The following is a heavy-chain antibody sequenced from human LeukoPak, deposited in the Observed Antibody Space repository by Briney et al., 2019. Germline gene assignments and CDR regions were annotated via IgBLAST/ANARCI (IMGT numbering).Heavy chain of an antibody. CDR2: IRYDGSNK. Sequence: PGGSLRLSCAASGFTFSSYGMHWVRQAPGKGLEWVAFIRYDGSNKYYADSVKGRFTISRDNSKNTLYLQMNSLRAEDTAVYYCARAGNLDIVATTYFDYWGQGTLVTVSS. D-gene: IGHD5-12*01. V-gene: IGHV3-30*02. CDR3: ARAGNLDIVATTYFDY. CDR1: GFTFSSYG. J-gene: IGHJ4*02.